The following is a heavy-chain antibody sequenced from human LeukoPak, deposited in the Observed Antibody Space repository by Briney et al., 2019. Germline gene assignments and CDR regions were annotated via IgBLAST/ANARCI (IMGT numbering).Heavy chain of an antibody. CDR2: IIPIFGTA. D-gene: IGHD3-22*01. Sequence: ASVKVSCKASGGTFSNYAINWVRQAPGQGLEWMGGIIPIFGTANYAQKFQGKVTITADESTSTAYMELSSLRFEDTAIYYCARGWDYDSGGRPTAYVYWGQGTLVSVS. CDR3: ARGWDYDSGGRPTAYVY. J-gene: IGHJ4*02. V-gene: IGHV1-69*13. CDR1: GGTFSNYA.